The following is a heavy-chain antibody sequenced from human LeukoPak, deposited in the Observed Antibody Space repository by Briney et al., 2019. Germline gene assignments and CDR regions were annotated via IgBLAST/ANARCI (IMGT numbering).Heavy chain of an antibody. D-gene: IGHD1-26*01. V-gene: IGHV3-30*18. CDR2: ISYDGSNK. Sequence: PGGSLRLSCAASGFSLSTYSMNWVRQAPGKGLEWVSVISYDGSNKYYADSVKGRFTISRDNSKNTLYLQMNSLRAEDTAMYYCAKNSGSTALWGQGTLVTVSS. CDR1: GFSLSTYS. CDR3: AKNSGSTAL. J-gene: IGHJ4*02.